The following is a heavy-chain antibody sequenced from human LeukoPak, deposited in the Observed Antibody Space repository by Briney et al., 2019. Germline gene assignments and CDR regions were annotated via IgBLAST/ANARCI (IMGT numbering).Heavy chain of an antibody. V-gene: IGHV3-9*01. D-gene: IGHD3-22*01. J-gene: IGHJ4*02. CDR3: AKGARSSSGYTTD. Sequence: PGGSLRLSCAASGFIFDDYAMHWVRQAPGKGLEWVAGINWNSVSAVYADSLKGRLTISRDNAKNSLFLQMNSLKTEDTAFYYCAKGARSSSGYTTDWGQGILVTVSS. CDR2: INWNSVSA. CDR1: GFIFDDYA.